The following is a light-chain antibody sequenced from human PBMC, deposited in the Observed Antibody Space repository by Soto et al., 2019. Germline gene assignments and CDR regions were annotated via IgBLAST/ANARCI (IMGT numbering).Light chain of an antibody. CDR1: SSGVGGYNY. Sequence: QSALTQPPSASGSPGQSVTISCTGTSSGVGGYNYVSWYQQHPGKAPKLMIYELSKRPSGVPDRFSGSKSGNTASLTVSGLQSEDEADYYCSSYAGSNNFVVFGGGTKLTVL. CDR3: SSYAGSNNFVV. CDR2: ELS. J-gene: IGLJ2*01. V-gene: IGLV2-8*01.